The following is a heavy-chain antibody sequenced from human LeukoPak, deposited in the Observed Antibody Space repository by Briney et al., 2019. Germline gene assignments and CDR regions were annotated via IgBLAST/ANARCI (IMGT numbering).Heavy chain of an antibody. CDR3: SSRTYYYFDF. D-gene: IGHD1-26*01. CDR2: IYYSGDT. J-gene: IGHJ4*02. CDR1: GGTISSYY. V-gene: IGHV4-59*01. Sequence: SETLSLTFTVSGGTISSYYSSWMRQPPGKGLEWIGYIYYSGDTNYNPSLKSRVTISVDTSKNQFSLKLNSATAADTAVYYCSSRTYYYFDFWGLGALVTVSS.